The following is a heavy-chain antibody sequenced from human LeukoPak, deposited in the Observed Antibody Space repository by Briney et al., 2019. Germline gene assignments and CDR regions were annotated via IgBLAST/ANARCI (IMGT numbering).Heavy chain of an antibody. CDR2: ISDSSSGGST. Sequence: GGSLRLSCAASGFSFSSYAMSWVRQAPGKGLEWVSGISDSSSGGSTYYADSVRGRFTISRDNSKNTLYLQMNSLRAEDTAVYYCAKDREVGGTIPHYFDSWGQGTLVTVSS. CDR3: AKDREVGGTIPHYFDS. V-gene: IGHV3-23*01. CDR1: GFSFSSYA. D-gene: IGHD1-26*01. J-gene: IGHJ4*02.